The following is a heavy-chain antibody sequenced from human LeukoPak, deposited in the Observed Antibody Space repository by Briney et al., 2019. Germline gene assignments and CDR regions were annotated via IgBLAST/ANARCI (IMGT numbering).Heavy chain of an antibody. D-gene: IGHD3-16*01. CDR1: GITFSDYY. CDR3: ARDRIPDTADVGVCY. Sequence: GGSLRLSCAASGITFSDYYMSWIRQAPGKGLEWVSYISSSGSTIYYADSVKGRFTISRDNAKTSLYLQMNSLRAEDTAVYYCARDRIPDTADVGVCYWGQGTLVTVSS. J-gene: IGHJ4*02. CDR2: ISSSGSTI. V-gene: IGHV3-11*01.